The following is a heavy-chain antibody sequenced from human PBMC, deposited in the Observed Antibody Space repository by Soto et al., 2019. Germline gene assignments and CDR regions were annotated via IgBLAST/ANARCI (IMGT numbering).Heavy chain of an antibody. CDR3: AKDVGIVVLEHPLSFYY. D-gene: IGHD2-15*01. J-gene: IGHJ4*02. CDR1: GFTFSSYG. V-gene: IGHV3-30*18. CDR2: ISYDGSNK. Sequence: GGSLRLSCAASGFTFSSYGMHWVRQAPGKGLEWVAVISYDGSNKYYADSVKGRFTISRDNSKNTLYLQMNSLRAEDTAVYYCAKDVGIVVLEHPLSFYYWGQGTLVTVSS.